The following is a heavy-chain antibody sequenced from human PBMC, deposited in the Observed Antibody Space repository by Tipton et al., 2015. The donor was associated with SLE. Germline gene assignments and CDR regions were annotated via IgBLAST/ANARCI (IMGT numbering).Heavy chain of an antibody. CDR3: AGLTDTSGYYASDAFDI. CDR2: IKEDGSEK. D-gene: IGHD3-22*01. V-gene: IGHV3-7*01. CDR1: GFTFSRYW. Sequence: GSLRLSCAASGFTFSRYWMSWVRQAPGKGLEWVANIKEDGSEKYYVDSVKGRFTVSRDNAKNSLYLQMNSLRAEDTAVYFCAGLTDTSGYYASDAFDIWGQGTMVTVSS. J-gene: IGHJ3*02.